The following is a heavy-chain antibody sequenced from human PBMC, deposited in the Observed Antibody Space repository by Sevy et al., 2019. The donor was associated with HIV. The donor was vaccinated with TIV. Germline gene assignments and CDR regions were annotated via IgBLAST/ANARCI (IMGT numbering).Heavy chain of an antibody. Sequence: GGSLRLSCAASGFTVSSNYMSWVRQAPGKGLEWVSVIYSGGSTYYADSVKGRFTISRHNSKNTRYLQMNSLRAEDTAGYYCVRGIGGPLGAGGYYFDYWGQGTLVTVSS. CDR1: GFTVSSNY. J-gene: IGHJ4*02. V-gene: IGHV3-53*04. CDR2: IYSGGST. CDR3: VRGIGGPLGAGGYYFDY. D-gene: IGHD3-16*01.